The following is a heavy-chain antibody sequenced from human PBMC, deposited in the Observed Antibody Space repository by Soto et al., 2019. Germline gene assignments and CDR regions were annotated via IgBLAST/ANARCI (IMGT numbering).Heavy chain of an antibody. V-gene: IGHV3-9*01. Sequence: EVQLVESGGGLVQPGRSLRLSCAASGFTFDDYAMHWVRQAPGKGLEWVSGINWKSNSIGYADSVKGRFTISRDNAKKSLFLQMNSRKPEDTALYYWVKDGRGYHYYMDVWGKGTRVTVSS. CDR1: GFTFDDYA. D-gene: IGHD5-12*01. J-gene: IGHJ6*03. CDR3: VKDGRGYHYYMDV. CDR2: INWKSNSI.